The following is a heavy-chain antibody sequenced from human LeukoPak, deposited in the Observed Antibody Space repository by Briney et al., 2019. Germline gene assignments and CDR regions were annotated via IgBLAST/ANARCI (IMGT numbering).Heavy chain of an antibody. V-gene: IGHV4-4*09. CDR3: ARHGGWYGGYYFDY. D-gene: IGHD6-19*01. Sequence: SETLSLTCTASGGSISSYYWSWIRQPPGKGLEWIGYIYTSGSTNYNPSLKSRVTISVDTSKNQFSLKLSSVTAADTAVYYCARHGGWYGGYYFDYWGQGTLVTVSS. CDR2: IYTSGST. CDR1: GGSISSYY. J-gene: IGHJ4*02.